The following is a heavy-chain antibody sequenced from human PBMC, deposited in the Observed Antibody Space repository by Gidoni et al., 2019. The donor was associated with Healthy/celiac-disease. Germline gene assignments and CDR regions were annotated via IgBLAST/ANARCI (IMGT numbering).Heavy chain of an antibody. CDR2: IRSKAYGGTT. D-gene: IGHD2-2*01. CDR1: GFTFGDYA. CDR3: TRANPLEPAPI. Sequence: EVQLVESGGGLVKPGRSLRLSCTASGFTFGDYAMSWFRQAPGKGLEWVGFIRSKAYGGTTEYAASVKGRFTISRDDSKSIAYLQMNSLKTEDTAVYYCTRANPLEPAPIWGQGTMVTVSS. V-gene: IGHV3-49*05. J-gene: IGHJ3*02.